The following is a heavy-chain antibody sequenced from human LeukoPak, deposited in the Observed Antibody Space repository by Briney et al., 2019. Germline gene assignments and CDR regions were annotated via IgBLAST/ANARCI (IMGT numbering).Heavy chain of an antibody. J-gene: IGHJ2*01. V-gene: IGHV3-7*01. Sequence: GGSLRLSCAASGFTFSSYWMSWVRQAPGKGLEWVANIKQDGSEKYYVDSVKGRFTISRDNAKNSLYLQMNSLRAEDTAVYYRARAAYSSTWYSRYFDLWGRGTLVTVSS. CDR2: IKQDGSEK. CDR3: ARAAYSSTWYSRYFDL. CDR1: GFTFSSYW. D-gene: IGHD6-13*01.